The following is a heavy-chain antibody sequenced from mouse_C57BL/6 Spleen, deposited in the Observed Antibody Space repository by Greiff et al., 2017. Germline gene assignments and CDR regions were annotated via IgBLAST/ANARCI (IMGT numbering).Heavy chain of an antibody. Sequence: EVHLVESGGGLVKPGGSLKLSCAASGFTFSDYGMHWVRQAPEKGLEWVAYISSGSSTIYYAATVKGRFTISRDNAKNTLFLQMTSLRSEDTAMYYCARGGYWGYGMDYWGQGTSVTVSS. D-gene: IGHD3-1*01. V-gene: IGHV5-17*01. CDR1: GFTFSDYG. CDR2: ISSGSSTI. J-gene: IGHJ4*01. CDR3: ARGGYWGYGMDY.